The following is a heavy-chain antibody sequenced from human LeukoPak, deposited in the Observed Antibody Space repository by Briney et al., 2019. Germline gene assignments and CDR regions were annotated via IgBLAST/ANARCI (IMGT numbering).Heavy chain of an antibody. D-gene: IGHD3-10*01. V-gene: IGHV3-48*01. CDR2: ISHSGDSI. CDR3: AKDGSGGSFAYYYYGMDV. J-gene: IGHJ6*02. CDR1: GFTFSSYS. Sequence: PRGSLRLSCAASGFTFSSYSMNWVRQAPGKGLEWVSYISHSGDSIYYADSVKGRFTISRDNAKSSLYLQMNSLRAEDTAVYYCAKDGSGGSFAYYYYGMDVWGQGTTVTVSS.